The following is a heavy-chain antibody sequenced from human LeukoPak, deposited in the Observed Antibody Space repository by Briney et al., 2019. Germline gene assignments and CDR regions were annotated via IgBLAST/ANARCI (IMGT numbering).Heavy chain of an antibody. Sequence: GESLKISCKGSGYSFTTYWIGWVRQMPGKGLEWMGVIYPGNSDTRYSPSFQGQVTISADKSITTACLQWSSLKASDTAMYYCARGVDFGVTTIDYWGQGTLVTVSS. V-gene: IGHV5-51*01. CDR1: GYSFTTYW. D-gene: IGHD1-1*01. J-gene: IGHJ4*02. CDR3: ARGVDFGVTTIDY. CDR2: IYPGNSDT.